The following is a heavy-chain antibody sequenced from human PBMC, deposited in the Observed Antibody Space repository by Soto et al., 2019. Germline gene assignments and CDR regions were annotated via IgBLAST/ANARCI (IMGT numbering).Heavy chain of an antibody. D-gene: IGHD2-2*01. CDR3: ARQYCSSTSCQNHLDY. Sequence: ETLSLTCTVSGGSISSYYWSWIRQPAGKGLEWIGRIYTSGSTNYNPSLKSRVTMSVDTSKNQFSLKLSSVTAADTAVYYCARQYCSSTSCQNHLDYWGQGTLVTVSS. CDR1: GGSISSYY. CDR2: IYTSGST. J-gene: IGHJ4*02. V-gene: IGHV4-4*07.